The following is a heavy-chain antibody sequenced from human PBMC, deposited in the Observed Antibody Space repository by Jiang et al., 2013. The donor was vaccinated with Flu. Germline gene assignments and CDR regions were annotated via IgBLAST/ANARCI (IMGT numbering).Heavy chain of an antibody. J-gene: IGHJ6*04. V-gene: IGHV3-23*01. D-gene: IGHD3-3*01. Sequence: VQLLESGGGLVQRGGSLRLSCVASGFKFSTYGMAWVRQAPGRGLEWVAGISLIGTSTYYADSVKGRFTISRDNSQNTLYLQLNSLRAEDTAVYYCTKLRASYYDFWDGPQNFFGLDVWGTGTTV. CDR2: ISLIGTST. CDR3: TKLRASYYDFWDGPQNFFGLDV. CDR1: GFKFSTYG.